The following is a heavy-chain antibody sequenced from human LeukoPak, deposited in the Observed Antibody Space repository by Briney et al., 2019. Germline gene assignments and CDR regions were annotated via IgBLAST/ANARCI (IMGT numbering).Heavy chain of an antibody. CDR2: IYTSGST. V-gene: IGHV4-4*07. D-gene: IGHD6-13*01. CDR1: GGSISSYY. CDR3: AREDSSPRGRAFDI. Sequence: SETLSLTCTVSGGSISSYYWSWIRQPAGKGLEWIGRIYTSGSTNYNPSLKSRVTMSVDTSKNQFSLKLSSVTAADTAVYYCAREDSSPRGRAFDIWGQGTMVTVSS. J-gene: IGHJ3*02.